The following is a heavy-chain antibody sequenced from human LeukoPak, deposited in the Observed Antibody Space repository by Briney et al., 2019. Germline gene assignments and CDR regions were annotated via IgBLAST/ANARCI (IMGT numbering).Heavy chain of an antibody. CDR3: ARGRILRFLEWLLMEDAFDI. CDR1: GGSFSGYY. Sequence: SETLSLTCGVYGGSFSGYYWSWIRQPPGKGLEWIGEINHSGSTNYNPSLKSRVTISVDTSKNQFSLKLSSVTAADTAVYYCARGRILRFLEWLLMEDAFDIWGQGTMVTFSS. D-gene: IGHD3-3*01. CDR2: INHSGST. V-gene: IGHV4-34*01. J-gene: IGHJ3*02.